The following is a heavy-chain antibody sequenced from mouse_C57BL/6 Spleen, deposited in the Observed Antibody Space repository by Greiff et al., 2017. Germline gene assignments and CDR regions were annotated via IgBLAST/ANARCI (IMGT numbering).Heavy chain of an antibody. Sequence: VQLQQSGPGLVKPSQSLSLTCSVTGYSITSGYYWNWIRQFPGNKLEWMGYISYDGSNNYNPSLKNRISITRDTSKNQFFLKLNSVTTEDTATYYCARSNWDGFAYWGQGTLVTVSA. J-gene: IGHJ3*01. D-gene: IGHD4-1*01. CDR1: GYSITSGYY. V-gene: IGHV3-6*01. CDR3: ARSNWDGFAY. CDR2: ISYDGSN.